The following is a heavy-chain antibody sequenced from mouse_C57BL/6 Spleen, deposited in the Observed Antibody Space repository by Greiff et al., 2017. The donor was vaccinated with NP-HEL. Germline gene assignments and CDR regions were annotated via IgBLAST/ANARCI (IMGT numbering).Heavy chain of an antibody. J-gene: IGHJ3*01. V-gene: IGHV1-55*01. CDR3: AREGGTCYDSSLEAY. CDR1: GYTFTSYW. Sequence: VKLQQPGAELVKPGASVKMSCKASGYTFTSYWITWVKQRPGQGLEWIGDIYPGSGSTNYNEKFKSKATLTVDKSSSTAYMQLSSLTSADSAVYDCAREGGTCYDSSLEAYWGQGALVTVSA. CDR2: IYPGSGST. D-gene: IGHD1-1*01.